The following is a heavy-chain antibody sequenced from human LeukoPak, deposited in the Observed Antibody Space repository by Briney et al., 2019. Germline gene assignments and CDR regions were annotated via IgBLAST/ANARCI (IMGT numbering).Heavy chain of an antibody. CDR1: GGSFRGYY. CDR3: ARLSLHCSGGSCYRGAFDS. D-gene: IGHD2-15*01. CDR2: INHSGST. Sequence: SETLSLTCAVYGGSFRGYYWSWIRQPPGKGLEWIGEINHSGSTNCNPSLKSRVTISVDTSKNQFSLRLSSVTAADTAVYYCARLSLHCSGGSCYRGAFDSWGQGTLVTVSS. J-gene: IGHJ4*02. V-gene: IGHV4-34*01.